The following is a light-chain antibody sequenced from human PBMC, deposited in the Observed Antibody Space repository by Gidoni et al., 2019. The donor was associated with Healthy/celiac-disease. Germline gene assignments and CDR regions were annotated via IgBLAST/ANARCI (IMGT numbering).Light chain of an antibody. V-gene: IGLV2-8*01. CDR1: SSDVGGYNY. Sequence: QSALTQPPSASGSPGQSVTISCTGTSSDVGGYNYVSWYQQHPGNAPKLMIYEVSKRPSGVPDRFSGSKSGNTASRTVSGLQAEDEADYYCSSYAGSNSWVFGGGTKLTVL. J-gene: IGLJ3*02. CDR2: EVS. CDR3: SSYAGSNSWV.